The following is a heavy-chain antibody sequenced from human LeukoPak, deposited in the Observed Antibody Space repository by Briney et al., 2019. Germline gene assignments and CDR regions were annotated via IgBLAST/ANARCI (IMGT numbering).Heavy chain of an antibody. V-gene: IGHV3-23*01. D-gene: IGHD2-21*01. CDR2: ISGSGGST. CDR3: AKKAYCGGDCYGGDAFDI. J-gene: IGHJ3*02. CDR1: GFTFSSYA. Sequence: GGSLRLSCAASGFTFSSYAMSWVRQAPGKGLEWVSAISGSGGSTYYADSVKGRFTISRDNSKNTLYLQMNSLRAEDTAVYYCAKKAYCGGDCYGGDAFDIWGQGTMVTVSS.